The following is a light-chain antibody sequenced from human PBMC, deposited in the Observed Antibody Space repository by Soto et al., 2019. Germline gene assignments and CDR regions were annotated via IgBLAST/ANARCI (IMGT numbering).Light chain of an antibody. CDR3: QQSYTTPLT. V-gene: IGKV4-1*01. J-gene: IGKJ1*01. Sequence: DIVMTQSPDTLAVSLGERATINCKSSQSVLYSSNNKNNLAWYQQKPGQPPKLLIYWASIWESGVPVRFSGRGSGTDFTLTIRRLQAEDVAVDYCQQSYTTPLTFGQGTKVEIK. CDR1: QSVLYSSNNKNN. CDR2: WAS.